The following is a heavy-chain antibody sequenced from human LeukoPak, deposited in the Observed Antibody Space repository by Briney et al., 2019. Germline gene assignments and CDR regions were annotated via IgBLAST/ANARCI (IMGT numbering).Heavy chain of an antibody. D-gene: IGHD6-19*01. CDR1: GGSISSSDYY. Sequence: SDTLSLTCTVSGGSISSSDYYWGWSRQPPGKGLEWIGTIYYLGATQYNPSLQSRVTISVATSKNQFSLRLTSVTAADTAVYYCAREHRWLSQTLRGDSWGQGTLVTVSS. J-gene: IGHJ4*02. V-gene: IGHV4-39*07. CDR3: AREHRWLSQTLRGDS. CDR2: IYYLGAT.